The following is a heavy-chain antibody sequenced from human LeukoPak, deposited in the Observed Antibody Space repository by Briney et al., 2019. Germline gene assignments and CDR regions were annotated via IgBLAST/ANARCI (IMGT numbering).Heavy chain of an antibody. CDR2: ISYDGSNK. CDR1: GFTFSSYG. V-gene: IGHV3-30*18. D-gene: IGHD3-10*01. CDR3: AKSLGVRPGYYYYGTDV. J-gene: IGHJ6*02. Sequence: GRSLRLSCAASGFTFSSYGMHWVRQAPGKGLEWVAVISYDGSNKYYADSVKGRFTISRDNSKNTLYLQMNSLRAEDTAVYYCAKSLGVRPGYYYYGTDVWGQGTTVTVSS.